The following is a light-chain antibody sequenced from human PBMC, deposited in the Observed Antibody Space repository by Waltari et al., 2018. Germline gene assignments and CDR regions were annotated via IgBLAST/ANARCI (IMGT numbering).Light chain of an antibody. J-gene: IGKJ1*01. V-gene: IGKV1-27*01. Sequence: DIQMTQSPSSLSASVGDRVTIPCRASQGISNYLAWYQQKPGKVPKLLIYAASTWQSGVPARFSGSGSGTDFTLTISSLQPEDVATYYCQKYNSAPWTFGQGTKVEIK. CDR3: QKYNSAPWT. CDR1: QGISNY. CDR2: AAS.